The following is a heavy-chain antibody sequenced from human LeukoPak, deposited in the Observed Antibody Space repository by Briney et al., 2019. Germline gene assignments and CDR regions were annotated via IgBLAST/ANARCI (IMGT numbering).Heavy chain of an antibody. V-gene: IGHV3-11*01. CDR3: ARVHYYDSSGYYYGPVDYFDY. J-gene: IGHJ4*02. Sequence: GGSLRLSCAASGFTFSDYYMSWIRQAPGKGLELVSYISSSGSTIYYADSVKGRFTISRDNAKNSLYLQMNSLRAEDTAVYYCARVHYYDSSGYYYGPVDYFDYWGQGTLVTVSS. D-gene: IGHD3-22*01. CDR1: GFTFSDYY. CDR2: ISSSGSTI.